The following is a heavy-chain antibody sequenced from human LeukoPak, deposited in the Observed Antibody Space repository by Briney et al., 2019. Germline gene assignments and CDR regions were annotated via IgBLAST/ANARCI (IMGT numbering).Heavy chain of an antibody. V-gene: IGHV3-66*01. Sequence: GGSLRLSCAASGFTVSSHYMSWVRQAPGKGLEWVSVIYSGGITYYADSVKGRFTISRDNSKNTVYLQMNSLRAEDMAVYYCARDAYSSSPSHYYYGMDVWGQGTTVIVSS. D-gene: IGHD6-13*01. CDR2: IYSGGIT. CDR3: ARDAYSSSPSHYYYGMDV. CDR1: GFTVSSHY. J-gene: IGHJ6*02.